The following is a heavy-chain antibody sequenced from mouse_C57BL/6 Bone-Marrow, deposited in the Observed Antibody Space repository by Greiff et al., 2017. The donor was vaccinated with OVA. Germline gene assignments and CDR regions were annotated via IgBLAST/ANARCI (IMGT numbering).Heavy chain of an antibody. D-gene: IGHD2-4*01. V-gene: IGHV5-6*01. CDR3: ASRYYDYERTWFAY. J-gene: IGHJ3*01. CDR2: ISSGGSYT. Sequence: EVQGVESGGDLVKPGGSLKLSCAASGFTFSSYGMSWVRQTPDKRLEWVATISSGGSYTYYPDSVKGRFTISRDNAKNTLYLQMSSLKSEDTAMYYCASRYYDYERTWFAYWGQGTLVTVSA. CDR1: GFTFSSYG.